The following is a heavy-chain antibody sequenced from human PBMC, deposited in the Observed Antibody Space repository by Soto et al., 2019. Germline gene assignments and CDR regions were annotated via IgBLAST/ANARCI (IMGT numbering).Heavy chain of an antibody. J-gene: IGHJ4*02. V-gene: IGHV3-30*18. CDR2: ISYDGSNK. CDR1: GFTFSSYG. CDR3: AKDPQEWWLVRGIYYFDY. D-gene: IGHD6-19*01. Sequence: GGSLRLSCAASGFTFSSYGMHWVRQAPGKGLEWVAVISYDGSNKYYADSVKGRFTISRDNSKNTLYLQMNSLRAEDTAVYYRAKDPQEWWLVRGIYYFDYWGQGTLVTVSS.